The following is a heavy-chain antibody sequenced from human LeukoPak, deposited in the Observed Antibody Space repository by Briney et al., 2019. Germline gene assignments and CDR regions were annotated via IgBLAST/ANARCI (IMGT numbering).Heavy chain of an antibody. Sequence: PSETLSLTCTVSGGSMRSYFWSWIRQPPGKGLEWIGYIYHSGSTNYSPSLKGRVTLSVDTSKNQFSLRLSSVTAADTAVYYCVRGPYGSGISNWFDPWGQGTQVIVSS. CDR3: VRGPYGSGISNWFDP. V-gene: IGHV4-59*12. D-gene: IGHD3-10*01. CDR2: IYHSGST. J-gene: IGHJ5*02. CDR1: GGSMRSYF.